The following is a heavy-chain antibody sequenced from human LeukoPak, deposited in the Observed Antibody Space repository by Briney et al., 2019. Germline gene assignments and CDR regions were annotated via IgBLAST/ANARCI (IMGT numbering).Heavy chain of an antibody. J-gene: IGHJ4*02. D-gene: IGHD4-17*01. Sequence: GGSLRLSCAASGFTFSSYSMNWIRQAPGKGLEWVSSISSSTSYIYYADSVKGRFTISKDNAKNSLYLQMNSLRAEDTAVYYCARAGGSTVSPSDYWGQGTLVTVSS. CDR2: ISSSTSYI. CDR3: ARAGGSTVSPSDY. CDR1: GFTFSSYS. V-gene: IGHV3-21*01.